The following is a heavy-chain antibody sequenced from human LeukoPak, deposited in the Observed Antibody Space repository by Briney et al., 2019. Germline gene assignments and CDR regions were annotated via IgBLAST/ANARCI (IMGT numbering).Heavy chain of an antibody. V-gene: IGHV4-39*07. CDR1: GGSIRSTTYY. J-gene: IGHJ4*02. CDR3: ARGPAYGSGSTYFDY. D-gene: IGHD3-10*01. CDR2: IYYSGST. Sequence: SETLSLTCTVSGGSIRSTTYYWGWLRQPPGRGLEWIGNIYYSGSTYYNPSLKSRLTISVDTSKNQFSLKLSSVTAADTAVYYCARGPAYGSGSTYFDYWGQGNLVTVSS.